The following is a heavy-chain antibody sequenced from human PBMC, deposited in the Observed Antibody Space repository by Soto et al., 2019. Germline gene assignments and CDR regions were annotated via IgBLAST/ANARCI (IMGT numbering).Heavy chain of an antibody. J-gene: IGHJ5*02. CDR2: ISGSGGST. D-gene: IGHD3-10*01. CDR1: GFTVSSYA. CDR3: AKDRHPAFTSWFDP. V-gene: IGHV3-23*01. Sequence: PGGSLRLSCAASGFTVSSYAMSWVRQAPGKGLEWVSAISGSGGSTYYADPVKGRFTITRDNSKNTLYLQMNSLRAEDTAVYYCAKDRHPAFTSWFDPWGQGTLVTVS.